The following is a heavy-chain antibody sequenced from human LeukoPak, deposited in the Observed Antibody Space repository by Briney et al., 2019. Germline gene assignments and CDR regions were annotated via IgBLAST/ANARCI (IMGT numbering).Heavy chain of an antibody. CDR2: VHYSGST. D-gene: IGHD2-21*01. CDR1: GGSISTYY. V-gene: IGHV4-59*01. J-gene: IGHJ4*02. Sequence: SETLSLTCSVSGGSISTYYSSWIRQPPGKGLEWIGYVHYSGSTNYNPSLQSRVTISVDTSKNQFSLKLTSVTAADTAVYYCAREGYSSFDWVQGTLVTVSS. CDR3: AREGYSSFD.